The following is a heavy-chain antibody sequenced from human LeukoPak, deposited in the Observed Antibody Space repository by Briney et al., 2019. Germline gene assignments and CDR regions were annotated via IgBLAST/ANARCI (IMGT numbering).Heavy chain of an antibody. CDR2: IYYSGST. CDR1: GGSINNNY. D-gene: IGHD6-19*01. CDR3: ARRDFSGWNYFDY. J-gene: IGHJ4*02. V-gene: IGHV4-59*01. Sequence: SETLSFTCTVSGGSINNNYWSWIRQPPGKGLEWIGYIYYSGSTRYNPSLESRVTISVDTSKNQFSLKLSSVTAADTAVYYCARRDFSGWNYFDYWGQGTLVTVSS.